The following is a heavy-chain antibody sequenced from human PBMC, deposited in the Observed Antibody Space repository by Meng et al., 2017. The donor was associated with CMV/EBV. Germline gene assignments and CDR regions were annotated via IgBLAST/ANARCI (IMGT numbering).Heavy chain of an antibody. CDR3: ARALLLYSSSSPGY. V-gene: IGHV1-2*02. CDR2: INPNSGGT. CDR1: GYTFTGYY. D-gene: IGHD6-6*01. J-gene: IGHJ4*02. Sequence: ASVKVSCKASGYTFTGYYMHWVRQAPGQGLEWMGWINPNSGGTSYAQKFQGRVTMTRDTSISTAYMELSRLRSDDTAVYYCARALLLYSSSSPGYWGQGTLVTVSS.